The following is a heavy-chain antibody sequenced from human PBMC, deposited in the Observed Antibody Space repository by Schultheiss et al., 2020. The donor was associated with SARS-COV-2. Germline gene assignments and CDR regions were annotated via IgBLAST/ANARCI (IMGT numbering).Heavy chain of an antibody. CDR1: GFTFSNAW. CDR2: ISSSGNTR. J-gene: IGHJ5*02. Sequence: GGSLRLSCAASGFTFSNAWMNWVRQAPGKGLEWVSDISSSGNTRYYADSVKGRFTISRDNSKNTLYLQMNSLRAEDTAVYYCAITRRAWFDPWGQGTLVTVSS. V-gene: IGHV3-48*01. CDR3: AITRRAWFDP.